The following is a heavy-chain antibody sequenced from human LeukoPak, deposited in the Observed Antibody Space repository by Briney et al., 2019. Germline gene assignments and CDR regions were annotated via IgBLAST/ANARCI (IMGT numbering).Heavy chain of an antibody. CDR1: GYTFTGYY. Sequence: ASVKVSCKASGYTFTGYYMHWVRRAPGQGLEWMGWINPNSGGTNYAQKFQGRVTMTRDTSISTAYMELSRLRSDDTAVYYCARAKSIAARWSWFDPWGQGTLVTVSS. J-gene: IGHJ5*02. V-gene: IGHV1-2*02. CDR3: ARAKSIAARWSWFDP. D-gene: IGHD6-6*01. CDR2: INPNSGGT.